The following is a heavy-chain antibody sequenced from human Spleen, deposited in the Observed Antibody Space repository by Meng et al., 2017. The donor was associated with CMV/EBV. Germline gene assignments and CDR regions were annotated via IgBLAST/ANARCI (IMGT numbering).Heavy chain of an antibody. CDR1: DFH. CDR3: ARDAKGAGFYDSSGLINWFDP. CDR2: ISGGGTTI. J-gene: IGHJ5*02. V-gene: IGHV3-11*04. Sequence: DFHMSWIRQAPGKGLEWASYISGGGTTIYYADSVKGRFTISRDNAENSLYLQMNSLRAEDTAVYYCARDAKGAGFYDSSGLINWFDPWGQGTLVTVSS. D-gene: IGHD3-22*01.